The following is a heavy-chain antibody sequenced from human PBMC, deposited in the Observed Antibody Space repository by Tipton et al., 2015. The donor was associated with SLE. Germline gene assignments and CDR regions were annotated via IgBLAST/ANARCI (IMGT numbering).Heavy chain of an antibody. J-gene: IGHJ3*02. Sequence: LRLSCTVSGGSISSYYWSWIRQPAGKGLEWIGRIYTSGSTNYNPSLKSRVTMSVDTSKNQFSLKLSSVTAADTAVYYCARDISDAPMAWAFDIWGQGTMVTVSS. D-gene: IGHD2/OR15-2a*01. V-gene: IGHV4-4*07. CDR2: IYTSGST. CDR1: GGSISSYY. CDR3: ARDISDAPMAWAFDI.